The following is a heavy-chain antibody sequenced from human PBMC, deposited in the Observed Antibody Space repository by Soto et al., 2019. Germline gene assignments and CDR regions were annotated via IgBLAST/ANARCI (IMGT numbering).Heavy chain of an antibody. CDR3: ARGPEGSGKRDYFDY. J-gene: IGHJ4*02. V-gene: IGHV3-33*01. D-gene: IGHD3-10*01. CDR1: GFTFSSYG. CDR2: IWYDGSNK. Sequence: GGSLRLSCAASGFTFSSYGMHWVRQAPGKGLEWVAVIWYDGSNKYYADSVKGRFTISRDNSKNTLYLQMNSLRAEDTAVYYCARGPEGSGKRDYFDYWGQGTLVTVSS.